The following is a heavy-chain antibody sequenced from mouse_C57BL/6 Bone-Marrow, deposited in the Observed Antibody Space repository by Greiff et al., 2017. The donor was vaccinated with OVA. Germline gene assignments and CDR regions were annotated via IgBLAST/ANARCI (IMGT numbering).Heavy chain of an antibody. D-gene: IGHD1-1*01. Sequence: QVQLQQPGAELVKPGASVKLSCKASGYTFTSYWMHWVKQRPGQGLEWIGMIHPNSGSTNYNEKFKSKATLTVDKSSSTAYMQLSSLTSEDSAVYYCARSEATVGGYFDYWGQGTTLTVSS. CDR1: GYTFTSYW. J-gene: IGHJ2*01. CDR2: IHPNSGST. CDR3: ARSEATVGGYFDY. V-gene: IGHV1-64*01.